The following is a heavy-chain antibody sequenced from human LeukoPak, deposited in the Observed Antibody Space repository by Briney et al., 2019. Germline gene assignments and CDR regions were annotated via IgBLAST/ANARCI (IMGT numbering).Heavy chain of an antibody. Sequence: SETLSLTCTVSGGSIRNNCWSWIRQPAGKGLEWIGHIYTSGSTNYNPSLKSRVTMSVDTSKNQSSLRLSSVTAADTAVYYCATPSSGYQHDAFDIWGQGTMVTVSS. CDR2: IYTSGST. V-gene: IGHV4-4*07. D-gene: IGHD3-22*01. J-gene: IGHJ3*02. CDR3: ATPSSGYQHDAFDI. CDR1: GGSIRNNC.